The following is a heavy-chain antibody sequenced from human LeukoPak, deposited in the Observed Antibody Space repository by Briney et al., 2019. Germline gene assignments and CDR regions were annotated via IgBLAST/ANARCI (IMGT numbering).Heavy chain of an antibody. D-gene: IGHD1-14*01. CDR2: IYTSGST. CDR3: ARDYDGRGIRPWFDP. J-gene: IGHJ5*02. V-gene: IGHV4-4*07. Sequence: SETLSLTCTVSGDSISSYYWSWIRQPAGKGLEWIGRIYTSGSTNYNPSLKSRVTMSVDTSKNQFSLKLSSVTAADTAVYYCARDYDGRGIRPWFDPWGQGTLVTVSS. CDR1: GDSISSYY.